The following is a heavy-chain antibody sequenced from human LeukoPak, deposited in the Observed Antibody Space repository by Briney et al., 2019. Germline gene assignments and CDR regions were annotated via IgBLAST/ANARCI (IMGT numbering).Heavy chain of an antibody. CDR1: GFTFSSSW. D-gene: IGHD3-10*01. J-gene: IGHJ6*02. V-gene: IGHV3-7*01. CDR2: IKQDGSEK. Sequence: AGGSLRLSCAASGFTFSSSWMTWVRQAPGKGLEWVANIKQDGSEKYYVDSVKGRSTISRDNAKNSLWLQMNSLRAEDTAVYYCATNLRGVILYGLDVWGQGTTVTVSS. CDR3: ATNLRGVILYGLDV.